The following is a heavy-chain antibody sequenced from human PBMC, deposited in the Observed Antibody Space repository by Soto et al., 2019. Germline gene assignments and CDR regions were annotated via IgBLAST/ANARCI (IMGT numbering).Heavy chain of an antibody. J-gene: IGHJ4*02. Sequence: SETLSLTCTVPGDSISSSTYYWGWIRQPPGKGLEWIGCIYHTGTTYYNPSLKSRVTISVDTSKNQFSLKLSSVTAADTAVYYCARPYFSSSSMFDYWGQGTLVTVSS. V-gene: IGHV4-39*01. CDR2: IYHTGTT. CDR1: GDSISSSTYY. CDR3: ARPYFSSSSMFDY. D-gene: IGHD6-6*01.